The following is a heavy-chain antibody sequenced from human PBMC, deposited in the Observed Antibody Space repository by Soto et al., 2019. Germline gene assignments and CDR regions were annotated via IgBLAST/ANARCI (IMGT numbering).Heavy chain of an antibody. CDR3: ARPAGGSDS. V-gene: IGHV1-2*02. J-gene: IGHJ5*01. Sequence: ASVKVSCKASGYTFTGYFMHWVRQAPGQGLEWMGWINPITGGTNYAQKFQGRVAMTRDTSISTAYMELSSLRSDDTAAYYCARPAGGSDSWGQGTLVTVSS. CDR2: INPITGGT. CDR1: GYTFTGYF.